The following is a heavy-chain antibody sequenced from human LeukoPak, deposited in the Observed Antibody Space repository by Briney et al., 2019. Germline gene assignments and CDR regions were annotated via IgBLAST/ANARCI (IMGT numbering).Heavy chain of an antibody. CDR3: ARGPEPFDYGGNSPFDY. D-gene: IGHD4-23*01. CDR2: IYYSGST. J-gene: IGHJ4*02. Sequence: SETLSLTCTVSGGSISSYYWSWIRQPPGKGLEWIGYIYYSGSTNYNPSLKSRVTISVDTSKNQFSLKLSSVTAADTAVYSCARGPEPFDYGGNSPFDYWGQGTLVTVSS. CDR1: GGSISSYY. V-gene: IGHV4-59*08.